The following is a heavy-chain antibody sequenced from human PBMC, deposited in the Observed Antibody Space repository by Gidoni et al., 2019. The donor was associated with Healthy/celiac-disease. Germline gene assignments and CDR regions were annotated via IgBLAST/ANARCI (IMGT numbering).Heavy chain of an antibody. CDR1: GFPFSSYA. J-gene: IGHJ3*02. CDR3: ANGKPEGPFFVVVPAAIPAFDI. CDR2: ISGSGGST. Sequence: EVQLLESGGGLVQPGGSLRLSCAASGFPFSSYAMSWVRQAPGKGLGWVSAISGSGGSTYYADSVKGRFTISRDNSKNTLYLQMNSLRAEDTAVYYCANGKPEGPFFVVVPAAIPAFDIWGQGTMVTVSS. D-gene: IGHD2-2*01. V-gene: IGHV3-23*01.